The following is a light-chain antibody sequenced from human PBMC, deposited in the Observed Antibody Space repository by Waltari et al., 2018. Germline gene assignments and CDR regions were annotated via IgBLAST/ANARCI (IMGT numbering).Light chain of an antibody. J-gene: IGLJ2*01. CDR1: SRDVGDYNL. V-gene: IGLV2-23*02. CDR2: EVS. Sequence: QSALTQPASVSASPGQSITISCNGTSRDVGDYNLFPWYQQHPAKAPKLLIFEVSKRPTGVSNRFSASKSGNTASMTISGLQAEDEATYHCCSYAGTNTWVFGGGTKVTVL. CDR3: CSYAGTNTWV.